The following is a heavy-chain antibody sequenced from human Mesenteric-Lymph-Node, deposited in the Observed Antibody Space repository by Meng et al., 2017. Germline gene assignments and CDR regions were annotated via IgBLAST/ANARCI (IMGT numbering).Heavy chain of an antibody. CDR3: ARGQGSTDSDSTAYYRDAFDS. J-gene: IGHJ3*01. CDR2: INTDGSRT. D-gene: IGHD3-22*01. Sequence: GGSLRLSCAASGFTFGTYWMHWVRQAPGKGLVWVSRINTDGSRTDYADSVKGRFTISRDNAKNTVYLQMNSLRAEDTALYYCARGQGSTDSDSTAYYRDAFDSWGQGTMVTVSS. CDR1: GFTFGTYW. V-gene: IGHV3-74*01.